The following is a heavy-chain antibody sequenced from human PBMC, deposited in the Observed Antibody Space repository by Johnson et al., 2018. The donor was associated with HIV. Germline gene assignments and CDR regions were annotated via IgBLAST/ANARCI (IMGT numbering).Heavy chain of an antibody. CDR2: INWNGGST. CDR3: AKTPGDVFLDAFDI. CDR1: GFTFDDYG. V-gene: IGHV3-20*04. J-gene: IGHJ3*02. D-gene: IGHD3-10*01. Sequence: EVQLVESGGGVVQPGRSLRLSCVASGFTFDDYGMSWVRQAPGKGLEWVSVINWNGGSTGYADSVKGRFTISRDNAKNSLYLQMNSLRAEDTDLYYCAKTPGDVFLDAFDIWGQGTMVTVSS.